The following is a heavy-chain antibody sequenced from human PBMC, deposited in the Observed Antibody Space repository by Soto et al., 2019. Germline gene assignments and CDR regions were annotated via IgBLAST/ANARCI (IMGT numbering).Heavy chain of an antibody. Sequence: QVQLQESGPGLVKPSQTLSLTCTVSGGSISSGGFYWSWIRQHPGKCLEFSGYIFSIGGTYYNPSLTSRVSISVVTSKNQFSLRLRSVTAADTALYYCARLWTGFYNERPTPFDYWGPGTLVTVSS. J-gene: IGHJ4*02. CDR1: GGSISSGGFY. CDR2: IFSIGGT. CDR3: ARLWTGFYNERPTPFDY. D-gene: IGHD3-9*01. V-gene: IGHV4-31*03.